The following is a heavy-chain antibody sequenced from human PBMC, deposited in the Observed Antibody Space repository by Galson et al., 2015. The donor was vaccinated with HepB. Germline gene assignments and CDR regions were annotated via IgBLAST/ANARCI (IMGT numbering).Heavy chain of an antibody. CDR2: IWYDGSNK. Sequence: SLRLSCAASGFTFSSYGMHWVRQAPGKGLEWVAVIWYDGSNKYYADSVKGRFTISRDNSKNTLYLQMNSLRAEDTAVYYCASHQQLPFRNNAFDIWGQGTMVTVSS. J-gene: IGHJ3*02. CDR1: GFTFSSYG. CDR3: ASHQQLPFRNNAFDI. D-gene: IGHD6-13*01. V-gene: IGHV3-33*01.